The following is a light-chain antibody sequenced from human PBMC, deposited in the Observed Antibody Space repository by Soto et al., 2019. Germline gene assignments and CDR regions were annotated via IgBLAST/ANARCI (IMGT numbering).Light chain of an antibody. CDR2: DAS. J-gene: IGKJ3*01. CDR3: QHYRGLSS. Sequence: DIPMTQSPSTLSASVGDRVTITCRASQNIGRYLAWYQKKPGEAPKLLIYDASTLQSGVPSRFSGSGSGTEFTLSISGLQPDDFATYYYQHYRGLSSFGPGTTVDIK. V-gene: IGKV1-5*01. CDR1: QNIGRY.